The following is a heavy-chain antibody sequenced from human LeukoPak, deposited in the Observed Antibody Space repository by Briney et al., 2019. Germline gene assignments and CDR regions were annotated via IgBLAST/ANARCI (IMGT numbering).Heavy chain of an antibody. D-gene: IGHD6-6*01. CDR3: ARDRSSSSSGLDF. J-gene: IGHJ4*02. Sequence: GGSLRLSCAASGFTVSSNYMSWVRQAPGKGLEWVSVIYSGGKTYYADSVKGRFTISRDNSKNTLYLQMNSLRAEDTAVYYCARDRSSSSSGLDFWGQGTLVTVSS. CDR2: IYSGGKT. CDR1: GFTVSSNY. V-gene: IGHV3-66*01.